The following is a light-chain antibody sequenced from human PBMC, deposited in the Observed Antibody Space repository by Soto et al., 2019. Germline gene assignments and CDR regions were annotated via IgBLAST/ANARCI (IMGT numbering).Light chain of an antibody. CDR1: QGISNY. V-gene: IGKV1-27*01. CDR2: AAS. J-gene: IGKJ4*01. Sequence: DIQMTQSPSSLSASVGDRVTITCRASQGISNYLAWYQQKPWKVPKLLIYAASTLQSGVPSRFSGSGSGTDFTLTISSLQPEDVATYYCQKYNSALALTFGGGTKVEIK. CDR3: QKYNSALALT.